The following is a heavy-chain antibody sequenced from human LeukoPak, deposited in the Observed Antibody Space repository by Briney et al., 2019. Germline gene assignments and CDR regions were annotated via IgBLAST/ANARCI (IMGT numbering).Heavy chain of an antibody. D-gene: IGHD1-26*01. Sequence: PGGSLRLSCAASGFTFSSYGMHWVRQAPGKGLEWVAVIWYDGSNKYYADSVKGRFTISRDNSKNTLYLQMNSLRADDTAVYYCARTLSGSYRDYWGQGTLVTVSS. CDR3: ARTLSGSYRDY. CDR1: GFTFSSYG. J-gene: IGHJ4*02. V-gene: IGHV3-33*01. CDR2: IWYDGSNK.